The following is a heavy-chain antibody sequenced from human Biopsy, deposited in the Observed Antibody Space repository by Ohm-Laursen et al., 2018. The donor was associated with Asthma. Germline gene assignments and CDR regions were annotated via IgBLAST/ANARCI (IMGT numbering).Heavy chain of an antibody. D-gene: IGHD3-22*01. V-gene: IGHV3-30*03. CDR2: VSSDGHNK. CDR3: ARQSGQEYGDSIPFDT. Sequence: SLRLSCAAFGFVFSQCGMHWVRQGPGKGLEWVALVSSDGHNKYYEDSVKGRFTISRDNSRNRLYLQINSLTVEDSAVYFCARQSGQEYGDSIPFDTWGQGTKVAVSS. J-gene: IGHJ3*02. CDR1: GFVFSQCG.